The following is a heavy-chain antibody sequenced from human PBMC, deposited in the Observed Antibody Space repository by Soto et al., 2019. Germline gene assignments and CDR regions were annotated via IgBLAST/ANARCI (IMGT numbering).Heavy chain of an antibody. CDR3: ARALGTSWYNWFDP. Sequence: QVQLVQSGAELKKPGSSVKVSCKAFGGNFTNYGISWVRQAPGQGLEWMGGIIPLFGTTNYAQKFRGRVTVTADESTSTVYMELKSLRSEDTAIYYCARALGTSWYNWFDPWCQGTLVTVSS. J-gene: IGHJ5*02. CDR2: IIPLFGTT. CDR1: GGNFTNYG. D-gene: IGHD4-17*01. V-gene: IGHV1-69*01.